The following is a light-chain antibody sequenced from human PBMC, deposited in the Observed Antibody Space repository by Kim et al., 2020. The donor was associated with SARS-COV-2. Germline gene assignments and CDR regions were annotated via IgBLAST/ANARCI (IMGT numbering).Light chain of an antibody. Sequence: QPVLTQPPSVSGAPGERVTISCTGGGSNIGADYGVHWYQQIPGTAPRVLIYLDNNRPSGVPDRFSASKSDSSASLAITGLQAEDEADYYCQSYDNRLGGFVFGSGTKVTVL. CDR3: QSYDNRLGGFV. J-gene: IGLJ1*01. CDR2: LDN. V-gene: IGLV1-40*01. CDR1: GSNIGADYG.